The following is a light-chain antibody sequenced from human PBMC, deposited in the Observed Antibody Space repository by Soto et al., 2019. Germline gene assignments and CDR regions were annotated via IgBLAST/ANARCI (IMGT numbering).Light chain of an antibody. V-gene: IGKV2-28*01. CDR3: QQFRT. Sequence: SLPVTPGQPASISCSSSHSLLYTNGYNYLDRYLQKPGQAPTLLIYGASSRATGFPDRFSGSGSGPDFTLTISRLEPEQFAAYYCQQFRTFGQGTKV. J-gene: IGKJ1*01. CDR2: GAS. CDR1: HSLLYTNGYNY.